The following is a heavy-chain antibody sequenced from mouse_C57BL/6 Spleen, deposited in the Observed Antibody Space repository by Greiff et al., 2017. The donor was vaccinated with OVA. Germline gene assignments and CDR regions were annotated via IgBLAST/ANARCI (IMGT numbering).Heavy chain of an antibody. Sequence: SGPGLVQPGASVKIPCKASGYTFTDYYMGWVKQSPGKSLEWIGDINPNNGGTIYNQKFKGKATLTVDKSSSTAYMELRSLTSEDTAVYYCARITYAMDYWGQGTSVTVSS. CDR3: ARITYAMDY. J-gene: IGHJ4*01. CDR2: INPNNGGT. D-gene: IGHD1-3*01. V-gene: IGHV1-18*01. CDR1: GYTFTDYY.